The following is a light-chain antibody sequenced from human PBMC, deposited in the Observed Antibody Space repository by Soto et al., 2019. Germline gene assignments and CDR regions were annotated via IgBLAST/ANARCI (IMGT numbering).Light chain of an antibody. V-gene: IGLV2-18*02. CDR2: DVS. Sequence: SALTQPPSVSGSPGQSVAISCTGTGSDVGTYNRVSWYQQPPGTAPKLMIYDVSDRPSGVPDRFSGSKSGNTASLTISGLEAEDEADYYCSSYTSSSTHVFGTGTQLTVL. CDR1: GSDVGTYNR. J-gene: IGLJ1*01. CDR3: SSYTSSSTHV.